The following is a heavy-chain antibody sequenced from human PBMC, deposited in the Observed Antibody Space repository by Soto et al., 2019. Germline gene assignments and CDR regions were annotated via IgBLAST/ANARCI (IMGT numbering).Heavy chain of an antibody. CDR1: GYCFTSYV. CDR2: ISAYNGNT. Sequence: ASSEKVSRKASGYCFTSYVISWVRQAPGQGLEWMGWISAYNGNTNYAQKLQGRVTMTTDTSTSTAYMELRSLRSDDTAVYYCERVLRFLKWLSPEIFDYWGQGTLVTVSS. D-gene: IGHD3-3*01. J-gene: IGHJ4*02. CDR3: ERVLRFLKWLSPEIFDY. V-gene: IGHV1-18*01.